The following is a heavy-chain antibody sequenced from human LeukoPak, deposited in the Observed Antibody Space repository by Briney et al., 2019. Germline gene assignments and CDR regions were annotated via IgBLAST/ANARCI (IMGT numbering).Heavy chain of an antibody. V-gene: IGHV1-69*04. J-gene: IGHJ6*02. CDR2: IIPIFGIA. Sequence: SVKVSCKASGGTFSSYAISWVRQAPGQGLEWMGRIIPIFGIANYAQKFQGRVSITADKSTSTAYMELSSLRSEDTAVYYCARDKDDYSNYGPPSGMDVWGQGTTVTVSS. D-gene: IGHD4-11*01. CDR1: GGTFSSYA. CDR3: ARDKDDYSNYGPPSGMDV.